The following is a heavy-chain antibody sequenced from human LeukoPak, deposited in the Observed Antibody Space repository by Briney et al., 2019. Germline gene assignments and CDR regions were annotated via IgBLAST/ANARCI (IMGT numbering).Heavy chain of an antibody. CDR2: IKQDGSVK. CDR1: GFTFSDYW. CDR3: TRGGNVAVTY. V-gene: IGHV3-7*01. J-gene: IGHJ4*02. D-gene: IGHD4-17*01. Sequence: GGSLRLSCAASGFTFSDYWMNWVRQAPGKGLEWVANIKQDGSVKHYVDSVKGRFTISRDNAKKSLSLQMTSLRAEDTAVYYCTRGGNVAVTYRGQGTLVAVSS.